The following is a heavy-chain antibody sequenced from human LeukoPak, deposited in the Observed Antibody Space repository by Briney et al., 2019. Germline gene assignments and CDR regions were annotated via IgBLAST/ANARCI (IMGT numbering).Heavy chain of an antibody. Sequence: SETLSLTCTVSGYSIRSGYYWGWIRQPPGKGLEWIGSIYRSGSTYYNPSLKSRVTMTLDTSKNQFSLKLSSVTAADTAVYYCARDQGEMATSWFDYWGQGTLVTVSS. J-gene: IGHJ4*02. D-gene: IGHD5-24*01. CDR3: ARDQGEMATSWFDY. CDR2: IYRSGST. V-gene: IGHV4-38-2*02. CDR1: GYSIRSGYY.